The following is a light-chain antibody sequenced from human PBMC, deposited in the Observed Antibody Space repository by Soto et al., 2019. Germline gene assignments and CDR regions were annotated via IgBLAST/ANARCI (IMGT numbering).Light chain of an antibody. J-gene: IGKJ5*01. CDR3: QQSYSIPIT. V-gene: IGKV1-39*01. CDR2: AAS. CDR1: QTISSY. Sequence: DIQMTQSPSSLSASVGDRVTITCRASQTISSYLNWYQQKPGKAPRLLIYAASSLQSGVPSRFSGSGSGTDFNLTISSLQPEDFATYYCQQSYSIPITFGQGTRLEI.